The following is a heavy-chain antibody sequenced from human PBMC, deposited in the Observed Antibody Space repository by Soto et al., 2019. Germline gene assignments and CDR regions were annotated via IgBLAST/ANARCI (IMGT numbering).Heavy chain of an antibody. Sequence: SVKVSCKVSGYTLTELSMHWVRQAPGKGLEWMGWMNPNSGNTGYAQKFQGRVTMTRNTSISTAYMELSSLRSEDTAVYYCARGRMITVTTDYYGMDVWGQGTTVTVSS. D-gene: IGHD4-17*01. CDR2: MNPNSGNT. CDR1: GYTLTELS. V-gene: IGHV1-8*01. CDR3: ARGRMITVTTDYYGMDV. J-gene: IGHJ6*02.